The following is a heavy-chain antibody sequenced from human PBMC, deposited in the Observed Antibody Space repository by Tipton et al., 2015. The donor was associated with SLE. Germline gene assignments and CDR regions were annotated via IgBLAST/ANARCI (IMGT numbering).Heavy chain of an antibody. J-gene: IGHJ4*02. CDR3: ARDPKY. CDR1: GGSISSYY. Sequence: TLSLTCSVSGGSISSYYWTWIRQPPGKGLEWIGSMYFSGNTYYNPFLRSRVTISADTSKNQFSLKLTSVTAADTAVYYCARDPKYWGQGTLVIVSS. V-gene: IGHV4-59*12. CDR2: MYFSGNT.